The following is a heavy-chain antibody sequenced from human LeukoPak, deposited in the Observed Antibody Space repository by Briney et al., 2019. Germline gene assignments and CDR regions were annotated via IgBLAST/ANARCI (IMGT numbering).Heavy chain of an antibody. CDR2: IYSSGNT. J-gene: IGHJ5*02. CDR1: GDSISSGSYW. CDR3: ARGRWYCSSTSCPQHSWFDP. Sequence: KPSETLSLTCTVSGDSISSGSYWWSWLRQPAGKGLEWIGRIYSSGNTNYNPSLKSRVTVSVDTSKNQFSLKLRSVTAADTAVYYCARGRWYCSSTSCPQHSWFDPWGQGTLVTVSS. V-gene: IGHV4-61*02. D-gene: IGHD2-2*01.